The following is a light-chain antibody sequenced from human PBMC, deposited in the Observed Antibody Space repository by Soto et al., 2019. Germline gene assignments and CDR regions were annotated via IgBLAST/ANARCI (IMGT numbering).Light chain of an antibody. CDR3: QQYNTYPRT. CDR2: GAS. Sequence: DLQRTQSPSTLSAFAGDRVTITCRASQSIRSSLAWYQQKPGKAPNLLIYGASSLERGVPSRFSGSGSGTEFNLTISRLQTDDFATYYCQQYNTYPRTFGQGTKVDIK. J-gene: IGKJ1*01. CDR1: QSIRSS. V-gene: IGKV1-5*01.